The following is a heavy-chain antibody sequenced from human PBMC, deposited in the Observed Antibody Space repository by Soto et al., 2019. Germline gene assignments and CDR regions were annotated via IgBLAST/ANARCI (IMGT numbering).Heavy chain of an antibody. V-gene: IGHV4-59*02. CDR3: ASGGIVVVPAAISPGPLYYYYGMDV. CDR2: IYYSGST. CDR1: GGSVSSYE. Sequence: XTLSLACTVSGGSVSSYEWSWIRQPPGKGLEWIGYIYYSGSTNYNPSLKSRVTISVDTSKNQFSLKLSSVTAADTAVYYCASGGIVVVPAAISPGPLYYYYGMDVWGQGTTVTVSS. J-gene: IGHJ6*02. D-gene: IGHD2-2*01.